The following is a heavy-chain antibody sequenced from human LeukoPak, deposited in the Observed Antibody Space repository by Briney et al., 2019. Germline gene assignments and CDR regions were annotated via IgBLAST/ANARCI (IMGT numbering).Heavy chain of an antibody. J-gene: IGHJ5*02. CDR2: ISYDGSNQ. CDR3: ARATYYYDSSGYYSDWFDP. Sequence: PGGSLRLSCAASGFTFSSYAMHWVRQAPGKGLEWVAAISYDGSNQYYADSVKGRFTISRDNSKNTLYLQMNSLRAEDTAVYYCARATYYYDSSGYYSDWFDPWGQGTLVTVSS. CDR1: GFTFSSYA. V-gene: IGHV3-30*04. D-gene: IGHD3-22*01.